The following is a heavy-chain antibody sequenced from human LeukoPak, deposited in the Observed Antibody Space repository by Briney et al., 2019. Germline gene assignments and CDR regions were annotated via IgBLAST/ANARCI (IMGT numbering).Heavy chain of an antibody. CDR2: INHSGST. J-gene: IGHJ3*02. CDR1: GGSFSGYY. V-gene: IGHV4-34*01. Sequence: SETLSLTCAVYGGSFSGYYWSWIRQPPGKGLEWIGEINHSGSTNYNPSLKSRVTISVDTSKNQFSLKLSSVTAADTAVYYCARDWENYYGSGSYGAFDIWGQGTMVTVSS. D-gene: IGHD3-10*01. CDR3: ARDWENYYGSGSYGAFDI.